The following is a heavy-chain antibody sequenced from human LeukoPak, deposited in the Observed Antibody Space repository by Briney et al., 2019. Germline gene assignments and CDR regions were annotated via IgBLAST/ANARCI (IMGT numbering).Heavy chain of an antibody. CDR3: AREDIDAFDI. D-gene: IGHD2-15*01. Sequence: GGSLRLSCAASGFTFSSYAMHWVRQAPGKGLEWVAVISYDGSNKYYADSVKGRFTISRDNSKNTLYLQMGSLRAEDMAVYYCAREDIDAFDIWGQGTMVTVSS. J-gene: IGHJ3*02. CDR1: GFTFSSYA. CDR2: ISYDGSNK. V-gene: IGHV3-30*14.